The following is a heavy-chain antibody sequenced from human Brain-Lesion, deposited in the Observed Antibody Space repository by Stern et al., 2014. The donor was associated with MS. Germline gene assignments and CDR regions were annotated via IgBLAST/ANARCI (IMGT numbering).Heavy chain of an antibody. CDR3: ARMREYCSGGICFAGYYDS. CDR1: GFSLSNAAMG. V-gene: IGHV2-26*01. D-gene: IGHD2-15*01. CDR2: IFSTGET. J-gene: IGHJ4*02. Sequence: ESGPVLVKPKETLTLTCSVSGFSLSNAAMGVSWIRQPPGKALECLAHIFSTGETAYSTSLKSRLTISKDTSRSQVVLTMTNMDPVDTATYYCARMREYCSGGICFAGYYDSWGQGTLVTVSS.